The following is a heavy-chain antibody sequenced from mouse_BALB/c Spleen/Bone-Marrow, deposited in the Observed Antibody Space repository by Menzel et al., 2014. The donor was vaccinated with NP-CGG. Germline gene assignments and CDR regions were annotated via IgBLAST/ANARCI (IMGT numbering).Heavy chain of an antibody. CDR1: GFAFSSYD. CDR3: ARHPYYGNYPAWFAY. D-gene: IGHD2-10*01. J-gene: IGHJ3*01. CDR2: ISSGGSYT. Sequence: EVKLVESGGGLVKPGGSLKLSCAASGFAFSSYDMSWVRQTPEKRLEWVATISSGGSYTYYPDSVKGRFTISTDNARNTLYLQMSSLRSEDTALYYCARHPYYGNYPAWFAYWGQGTLVTVSA. V-gene: IGHV5-9*02.